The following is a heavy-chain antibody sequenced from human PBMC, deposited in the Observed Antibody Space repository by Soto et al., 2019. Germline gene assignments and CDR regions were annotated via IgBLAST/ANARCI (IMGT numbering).Heavy chain of an antibody. Sequence: GGALRLSCAASGFSLRSQWMHWIRQAPGKGLEWVSRTSPDGSTIYADSVKGRFTISRDNAKNTVYLQMNSLRAEDTAMYYCSVSIFGVVHYWGQGTLVTVSS. CDR1: GFSLRSQW. CDR2: TSPDGST. D-gene: IGHD3-3*01. CDR3: SVSIFGVVHY. J-gene: IGHJ4*02. V-gene: IGHV3-74*01.